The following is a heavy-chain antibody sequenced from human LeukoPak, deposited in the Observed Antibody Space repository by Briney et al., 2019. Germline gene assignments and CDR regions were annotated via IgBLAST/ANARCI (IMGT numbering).Heavy chain of an antibody. Sequence: SETLSLTCAVYGGSFSGYYWSWIRQPPGKGLEWIGEINHSGSTYYNPSLKSRVTISVDRSKNQFSLKLSSVTAADTAVYYCARDLGGATSWFDPWGQGTLVTVSS. V-gene: IGHV4-34*01. CDR3: ARDLGGATSWFDP. D-gene: IGHD1-26*01. J-gene: IGHJ5*02. CDR1: GGSFSGYY. CDR2: INHSGST.